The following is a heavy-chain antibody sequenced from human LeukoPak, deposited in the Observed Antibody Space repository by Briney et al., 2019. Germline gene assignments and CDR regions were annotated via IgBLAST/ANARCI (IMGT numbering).Heavy chain of an antibody. J-gene: IGHJ6*03. CDR2: IIPIFGTA. V-gene: IGHV1-69*05. CDR1: GGTFSSYA. CDR3: AREYGEGYYYYYMDV. D-gene: IGHD4-17*01. Sequence: SVKVSCKASGGTFSSYAISWVRQAPGQGLEWMGGIIPIFGTANYAQKFQGRVTITTDESTSAAYMELSSLRSEDTAVYYCAREYGEGYYYYYMDVWGKGTTVTVSS.